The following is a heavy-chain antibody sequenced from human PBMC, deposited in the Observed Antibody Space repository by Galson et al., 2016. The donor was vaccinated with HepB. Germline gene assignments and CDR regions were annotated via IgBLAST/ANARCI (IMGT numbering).Heavy chain of an antibody. D-gene: IGHD6-13*01. CDR2: INQDGSVE. Sequence: SLRLSCAASGFSIRNHWMSWVRQAPGKGLEWVANINQDGSVEKYADSVRGRFTVFKDNAKNSVYLQLNSLSADDTAMFCCARIAADGSTFDYWGQRTLVTVSS. V-gene: IGHV3-7*03. CDR3: ARIAADGSTFDY. CDR1: GFSIRNHW. J-gene: IGHJ4*02.